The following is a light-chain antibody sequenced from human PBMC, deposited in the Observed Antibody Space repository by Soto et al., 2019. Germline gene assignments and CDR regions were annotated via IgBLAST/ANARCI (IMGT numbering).Light chain of an antibody. Sequence: IPLTQPAFSLSASVGARVTLTGRASQGISSHLAWYQQKPGKAPKLLVYDASTLQSGVASRFSGSGSGTEFTLTISGLQPDDFATYYCQQFNSYPITFGQGTRLEIK. CDR3: QQFNSYPIT. CDR2: DAS. J-gene: IGKJ5*01. CDR1: QGISSH. V-gene: IGKV1-9*01.